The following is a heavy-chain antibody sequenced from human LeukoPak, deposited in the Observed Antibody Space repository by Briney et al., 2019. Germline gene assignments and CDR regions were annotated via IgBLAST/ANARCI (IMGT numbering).Heavy chain of an antibody. J-gene: IGHJ4*02. CDR3: TRDPSALDY. CDR2: IRSTGNTI. Sequence: GGSLRLSCAASGFIFSSYSMNWVRQAPGKGLEWVSYIRSTGNTIYYADSVKGRSTISRDNAKNSLDLQMNSLRAEDTAVYYCTRDPSALDYWGPGTLVTVSS. D-gene: IGHD3-10*01. CDR1: GFIFSSYS. V-gene: IGHV3-48*01.